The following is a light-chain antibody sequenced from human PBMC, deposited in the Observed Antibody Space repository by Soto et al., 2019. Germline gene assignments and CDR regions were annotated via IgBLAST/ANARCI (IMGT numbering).Light chain of an antibody. V-gene: IGKV3-15*01. Sequence: IVMTQSPATLSVSPGERVTHSCRASETVRTNLALFQQKPGQTPRLLIFGASTRATGIPPRFTGSGSETVITLTIGSLQAEDLAVYYCQQYYNWPPYTFRHGTTLEIK. CDR3: QQYYNWPPYT. CDR1: ETVRTN. CDR2: GAS. J-gene: IGKJ2*01.